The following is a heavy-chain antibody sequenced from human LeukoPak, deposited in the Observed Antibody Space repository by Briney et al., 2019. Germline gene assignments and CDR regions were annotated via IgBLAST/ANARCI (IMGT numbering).Heavy chain of an antibody. V-gene: IGHV3-11*01. CDR2: ISGSGHDI. J-gene: IGHJ4*02. CDR1: RFTFSDYY. CDR3: VRFARLGDF. D-gene: IGHD6-6*01. Sequence: GGSLRLSCAASRFTFSDYYMSWIRQAPGKGLEYLSYISGSGHDINYVDSVKDRFTVSRDNAKHSLYLQLNSLRADDTAVYYCVRFARLGDFWGQGTLVTVSS.